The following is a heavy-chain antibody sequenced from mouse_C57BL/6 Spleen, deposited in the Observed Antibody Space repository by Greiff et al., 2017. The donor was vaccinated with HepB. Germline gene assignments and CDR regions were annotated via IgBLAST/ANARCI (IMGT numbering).Heavy chain of an antibody. J-gene: IGHJ2*01. CDR2: ISYDGSN. D-gene: IGHD4-1*01. CDR1: GYSITSGYY. CDR3: ARGLGRGGFDY. V-gene: IGHV3-6*01. Sequence: EVKLVESGPGLVKPSQSLSLTCSVTGYSITSGYYWNWIRQFPGNKLEWMGYISYDGSNNYNPSLKNRISITRDTSKNQFFLKLNSVTTEDTATYYCARGLGRGGFDYWGQGTTLTVSS.